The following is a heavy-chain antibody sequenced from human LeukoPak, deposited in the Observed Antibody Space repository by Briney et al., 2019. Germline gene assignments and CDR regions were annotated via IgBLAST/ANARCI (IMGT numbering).Heavy chain of an antibody. D-gene: IGHD6-13*01. CDR3: ARGALIAAAGDY. CDR2: INPSGGST. J-gene: IGHJ4*02. CDR1: GYTFTSYY. Sequence: ASVKVSCKASGYTFTSYYMNWVRQAPGQGLEWMGIINPSGGSTGYAQKFQGRVTMTRDTSTSTVYMELSSLRSEDTAVYYCARGALIAAAGDYWGQGTLVTVSS. V-gene: IGHV1-46*01.